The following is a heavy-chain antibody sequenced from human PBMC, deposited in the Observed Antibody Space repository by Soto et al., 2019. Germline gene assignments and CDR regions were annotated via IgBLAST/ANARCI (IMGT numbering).Heavy chain of an antibody. D-gene: IGHD3-3*01. Sequence: QVQLQESGPGLVKPSETLSLTCTVSGGSVSSGSYYWSWIRQPPGKGLEWIGYIYYSGSTNYNPSLKSRVTLSVDTSKNQFSLKLSSVTAADTAVYYCASGTGVTIFGVVTYFDYWGQGTLVTVSS. CDR1: GGSVSSGSYY. CDR3: ASGTGVTIFGVVTYFDY. V-gene: IGHV4-61*01. J-gene: IGHJ4*02. CDR2: IYYSGST.